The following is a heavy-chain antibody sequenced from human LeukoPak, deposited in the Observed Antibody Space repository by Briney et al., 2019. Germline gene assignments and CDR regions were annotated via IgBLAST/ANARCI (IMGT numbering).Heavy chain of an antibody. CDR3: ARDPPWSAQSAFDI. CDR1: GYTFIAYY. J-gene: IGHJ3*02. V-gene: IGHV1-18*04. CDR2: ISAYNGNT. Sequence: GASVKVSCKASGYTFIAYYMHWVRQAPGQGLEWMGWISAYNGNTNYAQKLQGRVTMTTDTSTSTAYMELRSLRSDDTAVYYCARDPPWSAQSAFDIWGQGTMVTVSS. D-gene: IGHD3-3*01.